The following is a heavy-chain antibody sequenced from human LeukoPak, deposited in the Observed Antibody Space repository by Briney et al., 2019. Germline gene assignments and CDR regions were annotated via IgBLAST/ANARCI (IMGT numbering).Heavy chain of an antibody. V-gene: IGHV3-48*04. J-gene: IGHJ4*02. Sequence: GGSLRLSCAVSGFTFSTYAMNWVRQAPGRGLEWVSYITSSSTTRYYADSVKGRFTISRDNAKNSLYLQMNSLRAEDTAVYYCARSGYNRFDYWGQGTLVTVSS. CDR2: ITSSSTTR. D-gene: IGHD5-24*01. CDR1: GFTFSTYA. CDR3: ARSGYNRFDY.